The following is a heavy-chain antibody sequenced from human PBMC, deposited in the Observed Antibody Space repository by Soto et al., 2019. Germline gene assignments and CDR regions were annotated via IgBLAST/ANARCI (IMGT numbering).Heavy chain of an antibody. CDR3: AAEYYYDSSGYYQAPRHFDY. J-gene: IGHJ4*02. CDR1: GLTVSSNY. D-gene: IGHD3-22*01. CDR2: IYNDGNT. Sequence: GGSLRLSCTASGLTVSSNYMSWVRQAPGKGLEWVGLIYNDGNTYYADSVKGRFTISRDNSKNTLYLQMNSLRAEDTAVYYCAAEYYYDSSGYYQAPRHFDYWGQGTLVTVSS. V-gene: IGHV3-53*01.